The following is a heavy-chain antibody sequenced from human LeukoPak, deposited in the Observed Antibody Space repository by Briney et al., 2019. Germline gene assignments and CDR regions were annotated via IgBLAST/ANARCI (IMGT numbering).Heavy chain of an antibody. D-gene: IGHD3-9*01. CDR1: GGSFSGYY. J-gene: IGHJ4*02. V-gene: IGHV4-34*01. CDR3: ARGSYDILTGYYKSLFDY. Sequence: SETLSLTCAVYGGSFSGYYWSWIRQPPGKGLEWIGEMNHSGSTNYNPSLKSRVTISVDTSKNQFSLKLSSVTAADTAVYYCARGSYDILTGYYKSLFDYWGQGTLVTVSS. CDR2: MNHSGST.